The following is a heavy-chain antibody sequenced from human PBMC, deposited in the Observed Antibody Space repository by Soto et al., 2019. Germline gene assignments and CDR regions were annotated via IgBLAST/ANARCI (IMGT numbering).Heavy chain of an antibody. Sequence: GASVKVSCKASGYTFTDSAIHWVRQAPGQSLELLGWIAPGNGNTKYSQKFQGRVTITRDTSATTAYMELSSFRSEDTAVYYCAKGSRMWTPDYWGQGTLVTVSS. CDR2: IAPGNGNT. CDR3: AKGSRMWTPDY. CDR1: GYTFTDSA. D-gene: IGHD2-21*01. V-gene: IGHV1-3*01. J-gene: IGHJ4*02.